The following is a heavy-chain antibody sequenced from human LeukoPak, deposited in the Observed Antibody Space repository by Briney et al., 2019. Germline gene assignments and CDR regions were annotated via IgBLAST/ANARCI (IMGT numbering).Heavy chain of an antibody. Sequence: ASVKVSCKASGYTFTSYDINWVRQATGQGLEWMGWMNPNSGNTGYAQKFQGRVTMTRNTSISTAYMELSSLRSEDTAVYYCAREGGRDSSGYYYHFEYWGQGTLVTVSS. CDR2: MNPNSGNT. V-gene: IGHV1-8*01. D-gene: IGHD3-22*01. J-gene: IGHJ4*02. CDR3: AREGGRDSSGYYYHFEY. CDR1: GYTFTSYD.